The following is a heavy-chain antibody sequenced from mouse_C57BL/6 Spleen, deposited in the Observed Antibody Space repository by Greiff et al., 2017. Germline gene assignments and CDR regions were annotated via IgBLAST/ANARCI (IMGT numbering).Heavy chain of an antibody. D-gene: IGHD2-2*01. CDR2: ILPGSGST. CDR1: GYTFTGYW. J-gene: IGHJ3*01. Sequence: QVQLQQSGAALMKPGASVKLSCKATGYTFTGYWIEWVKQRPGHGLEWLGEILPGSGSTNYNEKFKGKATFTADTASNTAYMQLSSLTTGDSAIYYCARGGNDGTYWGQGTLVTVSA. CDR3: ARGGNDGTY. V-gene: IGHV1-9*01.